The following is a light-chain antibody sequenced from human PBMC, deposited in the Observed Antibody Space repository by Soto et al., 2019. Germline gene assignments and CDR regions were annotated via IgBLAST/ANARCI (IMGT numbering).Light chain of an antibody. CDR3: SSYTSSSTLVV. CDR2: EVS. V-gene: IGLV2-14*01. Sequence: QSALTQPASVSGSPGQSITISCTETSSDVGGYNFVSWYQQYPGKAPKLMIYEVSNRPSGVSDRFSGSKSGNTASLTISGLQAEDEADYYCSSYTSSSTLVVFGGGTKVTVL. J-gene: IGLJ3*02. CDR1: SSDVGGYNF.